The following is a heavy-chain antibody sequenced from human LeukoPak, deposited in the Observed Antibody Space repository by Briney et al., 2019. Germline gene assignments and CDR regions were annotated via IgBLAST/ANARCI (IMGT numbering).Heavy chain of an antibody. CDR3: ARVRGSGRPFYFDS. CDR2: INHSGST. D-gene: IGHD6-19*01. Sequence: SETLSLTCAVYGGSFSGYYWSWIRQPPGKGLEWIGEINHSGSTNYNPSLKSRVTMSTDTSKNQFSLQLSSVTAADTAVYYCARVRGSGRPFYFDSWGQGTLVTVSS. J-gene: IGHJ4*02. CDR1: GGSFSGYY. V-gene: IGHV4-34*01.